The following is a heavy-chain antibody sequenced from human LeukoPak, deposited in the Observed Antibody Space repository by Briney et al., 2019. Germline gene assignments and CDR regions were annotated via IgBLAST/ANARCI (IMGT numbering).Heavy chain of an antibody. V-gene: IGHV3-15*04. Sequence: GGSLRLSCAASGFSFSDAWMSWVRQIPGKGLEWVGRIESKTDGGTTDYAAPVKGRFTISRDDSKNTLYLQMNSLKTEDTAVYYCTCPELLDYWGQGTLVTVSS. D-gene: IGHD1-26*01. J-gene: IGHJ4*02. CDR1: GFSFSDAW. CDR3: TCPELLDY. CDR2: IESKTDGGTT.